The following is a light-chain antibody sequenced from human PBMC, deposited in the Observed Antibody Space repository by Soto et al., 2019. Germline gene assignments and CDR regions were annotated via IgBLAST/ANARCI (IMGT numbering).Light chain of an antibody. Sequence: QSVLTQPPSASGSPGQSVTISCTGTSSDIGGYNYVSWFQQHPGKAPKLMIYEVSKRPSGVPDRFSGSKSGNTASLTVSGLQAEDEADYYCSSYAGSAVVVFGGGTKLTV. CDR2: EVS. CDR1: SSDIGGYNY. V-gene: IGLV2-8*01. J-gene: IGLJ2*01. CDR3: SSYAGSAVVV.